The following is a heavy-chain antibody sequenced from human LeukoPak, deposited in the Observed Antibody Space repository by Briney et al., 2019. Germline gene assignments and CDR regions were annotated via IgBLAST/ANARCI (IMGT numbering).Heavy chain of an antibody. J-gene: IGHJ4*02. CDR2: IDKHGSGK. V-gene: IGHV3-7*01. CDR3: ARDAGWGYYDL. Sequence: GGSLRLSCVASGFTSSTSWVTWVRQAPGKGLEWVANIDKHGSGKYYVDSVKGRFAISRDYASNSVFLQMGSLRAEDTSVYYCARDAGWGYYDLWGQGTPVTVSS. D-gene: IGHD1-26*01. CDR1: GFTSSTSW.